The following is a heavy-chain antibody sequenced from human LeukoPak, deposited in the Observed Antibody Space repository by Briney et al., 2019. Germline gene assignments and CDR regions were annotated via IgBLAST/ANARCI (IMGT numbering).Heavy chain of an antibody. J-gene: IGHJ4*02. CDR3: ARVAGSIDY. D-gene: IGHD6-19*01. CDR2: MNTNSGYT. Sequence: ASVKVSCKASGYTFTPYDINWVRQATGQGLEWMGWMNTNSGYTGYAQKFQGRVTITRDTSISTAYMELSRLRSEDTAVYYCARVAGSIDYWGQGTLVTVSS. CDR1: GYTFTPYD. V-gene: IGHV1-8*03.